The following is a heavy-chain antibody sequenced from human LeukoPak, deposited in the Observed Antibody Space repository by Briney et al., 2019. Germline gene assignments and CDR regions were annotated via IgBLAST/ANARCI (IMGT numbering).Heavy chain of an antibody. Sequence: GGSLRLSCAASGFSFSSSWMTWVRQAPGKGLEWVAVIWYDGSNKYYADSVKGRFTISRDNSKNTLYLQMNSLRAEDTAVYYCAKVRFQGCSSTSCYGTYFDYWGQGTPVTVSS. CDR3: AKVRFQGCSSTSCYGTYFDY. J-gene: IGHJ4*02. D-gene: IGHD2-2*01. V-gene: IGHV3-33*06. CDR1: GFSFSSSW. CDR2: IWYDGSNK.